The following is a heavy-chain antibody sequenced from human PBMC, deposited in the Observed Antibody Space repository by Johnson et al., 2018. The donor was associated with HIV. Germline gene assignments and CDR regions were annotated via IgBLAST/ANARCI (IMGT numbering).Heavy chain of an antibody. Sequence: AAGGVIVSTKYMSWVRQAPGKGLEWVSVMYGCGSTYHADSVKGRFSLSRDNSKNTVYLQMNSLRAEDTAVYYCARERRLGGAVDIWGQGTMVTVSS. J-gene: IGHJ3*02. CDR3: ARERRLGGAVDI. D-gene: IGHD3-16*01. CDR1: GVIVSTKY. CDR2: MYGCGST. V-gene: IGHV3-66*01.